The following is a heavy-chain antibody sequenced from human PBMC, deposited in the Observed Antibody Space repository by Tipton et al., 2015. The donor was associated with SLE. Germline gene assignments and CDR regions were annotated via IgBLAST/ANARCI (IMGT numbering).Heavy chain of an antibody. J-gene: IGHJ5*02. CDR1: GGSISSHY. CDR3: VRGGGSSSGRWFDP. V-gene: IGHV4-59*11. D-gene: IGHD3-10*01. Sequence: LRLSCTVSGGSISSHYWSWIRQPPGKGLEWIGYIYYSGSTNYNPSLKSRVTISVDTSKNQFSLKLSSVTAADTAVYYCVRGGGSSSGRWFDPWGRGTLVTVSS. CDR2: IYYSGST.